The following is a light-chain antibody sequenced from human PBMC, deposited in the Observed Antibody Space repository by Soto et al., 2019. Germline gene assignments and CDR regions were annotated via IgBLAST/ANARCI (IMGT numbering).Light chain of an antibody. Sequence: QSALTQPASVSGSPGQSITISYTGTSSDVGGYNYVSWYQQHPGKAPKLMIYDVSNRPSGVSNRFSGSKSGNTASLTISGLQAEDEADCYCSSYTSSSTLVVFGGGTKVTVL. V-gene: IGLV2-14*01. CDR1: SSDVGGYNY. CDR2: DVS. J-gene: IGLJ2*01. CDR3: SSYTSSSTLVV.